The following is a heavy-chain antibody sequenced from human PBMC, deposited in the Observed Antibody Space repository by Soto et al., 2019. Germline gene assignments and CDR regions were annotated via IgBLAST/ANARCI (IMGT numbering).Heavy chain of an antibody. V-gene: IGHV4-61*01. CDR3: ARDSTPKNYYDSSGYYPYYYYGMDV. Sequence: SETLSLTCTASGGSVSSGSYYLGWIRQPPGEGLEWIGDIYYSGSTNYNPSLKSRVTISVDTSKNQFSLKLSSVTAADTAVYYCARDSTPKNYYDSSGYYPYYYYGMDVWGQGTTVTVSS. CDR1: GGSVSSGSYY. J-gene: IGHJ6*02. CDR2: IYYSGST. D-gene: IGHD3-22*01.